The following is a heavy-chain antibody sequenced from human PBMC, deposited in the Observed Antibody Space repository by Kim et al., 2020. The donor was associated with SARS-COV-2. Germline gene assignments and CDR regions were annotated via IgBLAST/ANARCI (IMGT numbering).Heavy chain of an antibody. J-gene: IGHJ5*02. CDR3: AHSSSSWGWFDP. V-gene: IGHV2-5*01. D-gene: IGHD6-13*01. Sequence: RYSPSLKSRLTITKDTSKNQVVLTMTNRDPVDTATYYCAHSSSSWGWFDPWGQGTLVTVSS.